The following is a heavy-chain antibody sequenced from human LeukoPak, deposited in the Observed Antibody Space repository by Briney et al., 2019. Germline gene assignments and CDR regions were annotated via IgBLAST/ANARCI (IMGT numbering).Heavy chain of an antibody. J-gene: IGHJ4*02. V-gene: IGHV3-74*01. D-gene: IGHD7-27*01. CDR1: GFTLNKYD. CDR3: VRGLLGPDY. CDR2: INNDGSGT. Sequence: GGSLRLSCAASGFTLNKYDMHWVRQAPGKGLMWVSRINNDGSGTVYADSVEGRFTISRDNAKNTLYLQMNSLRADDTAVYYCVRGLLGPDYWGQGTQVTVSS.